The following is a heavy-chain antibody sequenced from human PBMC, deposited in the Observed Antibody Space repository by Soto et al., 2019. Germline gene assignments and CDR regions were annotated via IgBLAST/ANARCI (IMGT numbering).Heavy chain of an antibody. D-gene: IGHD6-19*01. Sequence: SLRLSCAASGFTFDDYAMHWVRQAPGKGLEWVSGISWNSGSIGYADSVKGRFTISRDNAKNSLYLQMNSLRAEDTALYYCAKGTAYSSGWLSYYYYMDVWGKGTTVTVSS. V-gene: IGHV3-9*01. CDR1: GFTFDDYA. J-gene: IGHJ6*03. CDR2: ISWNSGSI. CDR3: AKGTAYSSGWLSYYYYMDV.